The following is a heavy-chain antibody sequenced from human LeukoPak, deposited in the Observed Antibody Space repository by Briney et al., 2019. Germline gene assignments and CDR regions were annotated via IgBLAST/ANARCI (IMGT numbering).Heavy chain of an antibody. CDR2: ISNSGSII. CDR1: GFTFSSYS. V-gene: IGHV3-48*01. J-gene: IGHJ5*02. D-gene: IGHD3-22*01. Sequence: SGGSLRLSCAASGFTFSSYSMNWVRKAPGKGLDWVSYISNSGSIIYYADSVKGRFTISRDNAKNSLYLQMNSLRAEDTAVYYCARRDCDTIKCRGSNWFDPWGQGTLVSVSS. CDR3: ARRDCDTIKCRGSNWFDP.